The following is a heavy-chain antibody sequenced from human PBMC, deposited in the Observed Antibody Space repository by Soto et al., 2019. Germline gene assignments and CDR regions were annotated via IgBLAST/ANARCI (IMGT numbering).Heavy chain of an antibody. V-gene: IGHV3-33*01. CDR2: IWYDGSNK. CDR3: ARGYGITGTTYGCVDCWFDP. D-gene: IGHD1-7*01. CDR1: GFTFSSYG. Sequence: GGSLRLSCAASGFTFSSYGMHWVRQAPGKGLEWVAVIWYDGSNKYYADSVKGRFTISRDNSKNTLYLQMNSLRSEDTAVYYCARGYGITGTTYGCVDCWFDPWGQGTLVTVSS. J-gene: IGHJ5*02.